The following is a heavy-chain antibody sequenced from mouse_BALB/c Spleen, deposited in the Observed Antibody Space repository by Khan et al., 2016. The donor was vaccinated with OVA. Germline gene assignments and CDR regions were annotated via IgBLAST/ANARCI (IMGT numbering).Heavy chain of an antibody. CDR2: LGPGSGSP. CDR1: GYTFTSYW. Sequence: DLVKPGASVKLSCKASGYTFTSYWIYWIKQRPGEGLEWIGRLGPGSGSPYYNEMFKDKATLPVDTSSNTSHIQLSSLSSEDSAVYFCARSNYYGGSRYAMDYWGQGTSVTVSS. CDR3: ARSNYYGGSRYAMDY. J-gene: IGHJ4*01. D-gene: IGHD1-1*01. V-gene: IGHV1S41*01.